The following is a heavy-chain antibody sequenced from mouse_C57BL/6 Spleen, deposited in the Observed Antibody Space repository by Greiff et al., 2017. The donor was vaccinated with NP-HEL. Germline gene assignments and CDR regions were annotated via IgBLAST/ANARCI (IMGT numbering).Heavy chain of an antibody. CDR3: ARSPYGSSSFDY. V-gene: IGHV1-50*01. CDR2: IDPSDSYT. CDR1: GYTFTSYW. J-gene: IGHJ2*01. D-gene: IGHD1-1*01. Sequence: VQLQQSGAELVKPGASVKLSCKASGYTFTSYWMQWVKQRPGQGLEWIGEIDPSDSYTNYNQKFKGKATLTVDTSSSTAYMQLSSLTSEDSAVYYCARSPYGSSSFDYWGQGTTLTVSS.